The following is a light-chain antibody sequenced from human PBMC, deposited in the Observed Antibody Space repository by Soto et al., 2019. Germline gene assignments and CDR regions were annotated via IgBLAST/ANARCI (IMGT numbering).Light chain of an antibody. V-gene: IGKV3-20*01. CDR3: QQYGSSRWT. Sequence: EIVLTQSPGTLSLSPGERATLSCRARQSVSSSYLAWYQQNRGQAPRLLIYGASSRATGIPDRFSGSGSGTDFTLTISRLEPEDFAVYYCQQYGSSRWTFGQRTKVEIK. CDR2: GAS. J-gene: IGKJ1*01. CDR1: QSVSSSY.